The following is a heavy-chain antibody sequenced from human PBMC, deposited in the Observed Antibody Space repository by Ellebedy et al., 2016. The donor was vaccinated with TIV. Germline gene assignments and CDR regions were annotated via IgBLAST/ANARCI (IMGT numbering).Heavy chain of an antibody. CDR3: VKAPRGYSYGDYFDY. CDR1: GFTFSSYA. D-gene: IGHD5-18*01. J-gene: IGHJ4*02. V-gene: IGHV3-30-3*01. CDR2: ISYDGSNK. Sequence: PGGSLRLSCAASGFTFSSYAMHWVRQAPGKGLEWVAVISYDGSNKYYADSVKGRFTISRDNSKNTLYLQMNSLRAEDTAVYYCVKAPRGYSYGDYFDYWGQGTLVTVSS.